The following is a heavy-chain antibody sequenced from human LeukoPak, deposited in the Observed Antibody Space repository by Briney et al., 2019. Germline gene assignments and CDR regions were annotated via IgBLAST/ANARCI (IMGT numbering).Heavy chain of an antibody. CDR2: IDYTGST. D-gene: IGHD3-22*01. Sequence: SETLSLTCSVSGASMRNFYWSWIRQPPGEGLEWIGYIDYTGSTSYNPSLKSRVTISIDTSKNQFSLRLNSVAAADTAVYYCARDSGYYFHFDYWGQGTLVTVSS. CDR3: ARDSGYYFHFDY. CDR1: GASMRNFY. J-gene: IGHJ4*02. V-gene: IGHV4-59*01.